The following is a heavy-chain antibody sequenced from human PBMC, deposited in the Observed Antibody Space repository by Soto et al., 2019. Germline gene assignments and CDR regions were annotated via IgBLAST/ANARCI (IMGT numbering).Heavy chain of an antibody. Sequence: QVQLVESGGGVVQPGRSLRLSCAASGFTFSSYGMHWVRQAPGKGLEWVAVIWYDGSNKYYADSVKGRFTISRDNSKNTLYRQMTGLRAENTAGYYCARGTTILGVVIYAFVIWGQGQWSPSLQ. CDR1: GFTFSSYG. CDR2: IWYDGSNK. V-gene: IGHV3-33*01. J-gene: IGHJ3*02. CDR3: ARGTTILGVVIYAFVI. D-gene: IGHD3-3*01.